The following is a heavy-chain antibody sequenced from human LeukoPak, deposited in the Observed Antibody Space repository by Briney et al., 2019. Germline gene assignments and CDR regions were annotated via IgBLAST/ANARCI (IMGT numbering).Heavy chain of an antibody. CDR1: GYTFTNDY. CDR3: SKVGQLVFDY. D-gene: IGHD6-6*01. V-gene: IGHV1-46*03. CDR2: INPGDGTT. J-gene: IGHJ4*02. Sequence: GASVKVSCKTSGYTFTNDYMHWVRQAPGQGLEWMGVINPGDGTTKYAQKFLGRVTMTRDTSTSTLYMELSSLRSEDTAMYYCSKVGQLVFDYWGQGTLVTVSS.